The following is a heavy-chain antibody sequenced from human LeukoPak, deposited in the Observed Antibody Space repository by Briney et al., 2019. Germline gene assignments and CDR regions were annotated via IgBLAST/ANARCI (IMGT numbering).Heavy chain of an antibody. V-gene: IGHV3-21*01. CDR1: GFTFSSYS. CDR3: ARVDRSPGGMDV. CDR2: ISSSSSYI. D-gene: IGHD3-22*01. J-gene: IGHJ6*02. Sequence: PGGSLRLSCAASGFTFSSYSMNWVRQAPGKGLEWVSSISSSSSYIYYADSVKGRFTISRDNAKNSLYLQMNSLRAEDTAVYYCARVDRSPGGMDVWGQGTTVTVSS.